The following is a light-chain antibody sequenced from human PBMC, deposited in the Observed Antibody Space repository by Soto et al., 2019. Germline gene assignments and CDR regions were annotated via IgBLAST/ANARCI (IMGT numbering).Light chain of an antibody. CDR1: KSDIGVYDF. Sequence: QSALTQPPSASGSPGQSVTISCTGTKSDIGVYDFVSWYQHHPGKAPRLIIYEVVQRPSGVPDRFSGSKSGNTASLTVSGLQAADEADYFCKSYAGSNTYVFGRATKVTV. J-gene: IGLJ1*01. CDR3: KSYAGSNTYV. V-gene: IGLV2-8*01. CDR2: EVV.